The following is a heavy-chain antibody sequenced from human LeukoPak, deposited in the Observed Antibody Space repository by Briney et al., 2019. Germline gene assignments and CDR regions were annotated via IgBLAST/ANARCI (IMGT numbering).Heavy chain of an antibody. CDR2: IYIGGST. CDR3: ARLGFVVPAVIFDY. V-gene: IGHV3-53*01. D-gene: IGHD2-2*02. CDR1: GFTVSSNY. Sequence: GGSLRLSCAASGFTVSSNYMSWVRQAPPKGLEWVSVIYIGGSTYYADSVKGRFTISRDIYKNTLYLQMNSLSAEDTAMYYCARLGFVVPAVIFDYWGQGTLVTVSS. J-gene: IGHJ4*02.